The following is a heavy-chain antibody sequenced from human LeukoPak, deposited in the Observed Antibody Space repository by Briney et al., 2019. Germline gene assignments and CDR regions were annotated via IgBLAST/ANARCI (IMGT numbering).Heavy chain of an antibody. CDR1: GGSMTGYY. CDR2: VFSSGLT. J-gene: IGHJ6*01. V-gene: IGHV4-59*01. CDR3: ARWYRMDCDTTSCYKSYTGLDV. Sequence: PSETLSLTCTVSGGSMTGYYWGWIRQPPGKGPEWIGYVFSSGLTKFSPSLWNRVAISVDTSTNKNSLKLVSVTSADTAVYYCARWYRMDCDTTSCYKSYTGLDVWGPGTTVTVSS. D-gene: IGHD2-2*02.